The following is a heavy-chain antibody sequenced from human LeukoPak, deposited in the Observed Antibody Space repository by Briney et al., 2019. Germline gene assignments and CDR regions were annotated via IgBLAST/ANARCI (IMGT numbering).Heavy chain of an antibody. D-gene: IGHD2-15*01. CDR3: ARGGYCSGGSCYGPPFDY. Sequence: ASVTVSFKASGYTFTSYAMNWVRQAPGQGLEWMGWINTNTGNPTYAQGFTGRFVFSLDTSVSTAYLQISSLKAEDTAVYYCARGGYCSGGSCYGPPFDYWGQGTLATVSS. CDR1: GYTFTSYA. CDR2: INTNTGNP. J-gene: IGHJ4*02. V-gene: IGHV7-4-1*02.